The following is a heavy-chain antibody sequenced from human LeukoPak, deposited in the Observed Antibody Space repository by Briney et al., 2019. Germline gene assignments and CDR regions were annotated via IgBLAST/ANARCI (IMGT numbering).Heavy chain of an antibody. CDR3: AKPRAVGVNAFFDY. J-gene: IGHJ4*02. Sequence: GGSLRLSCAASGFTFSSYAMSWVRQAPGKGLEWVSVIGRSGSPYYADSVKGRFTISRDNSKNTLYLQMNSLRAEDTAVYYCAKPRAVGVNAFFDYWGQGTMVTVSS. CDR1: GFTFSSYA. V-gene: IGHV3-23*01. CDR2: IGRSGSP.